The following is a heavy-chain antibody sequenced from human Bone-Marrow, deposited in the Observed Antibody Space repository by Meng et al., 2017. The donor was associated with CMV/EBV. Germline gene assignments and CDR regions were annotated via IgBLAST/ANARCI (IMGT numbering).Heavy chain of an antibody. J-gene: IGHJ1*01. CDR1: GGTFSSYT. CDR2: IIPILGIA. V-gene: IGHV1-69*02. Sequence: SVKVSCKASGGTFSSYTISWVRQAPGQGLEWMGRIIPILGIANYAQKFQGRVTITADKSTSTAYMELSSLRSEDTAVYYCARAGVRAIAAAGTPSYFQHWGQGTLVTVSS. CDR3: ARAGVRAIAAAGTPSYFQH. D-gene: IGHD6-13*01.